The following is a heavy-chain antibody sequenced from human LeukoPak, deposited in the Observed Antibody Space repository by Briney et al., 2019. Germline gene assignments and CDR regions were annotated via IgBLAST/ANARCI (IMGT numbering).Heavy chain of an antibody. Sequence: SETLSLTCTVSGGSISGYYWSWIRQPAGKGLEWIGRVQTSGNTIYNPSLKSRVTMSVDTSKNHFSLKVSSVTAADTAVYYCARDPAKYSSGHRGALDYWGQGTLVTVSS. CDR2: VQTSGNT. V-gene: IGHV4-4*07. D-gene: IGHD6-19*01. J-gene: IGHJ4*02. CDR1: GGSISGYY. CDR3: ARDPAKYSSGHRGALDY.